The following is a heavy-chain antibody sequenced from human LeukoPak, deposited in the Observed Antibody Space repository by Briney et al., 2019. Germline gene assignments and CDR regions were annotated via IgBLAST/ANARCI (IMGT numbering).Heavy chain of an antibody. CDR2: INPSGGST. D-gene: IGHD4-23*01. CDR3: ARDRDYGGNSRYFDY. CDR1: GYTFTSYY. J-gene: IGHJ4*02. Sequence: ASVKVSRKASGYTFTSYYMHWVRQAPGQGLEWMGIINPSGGSTSYSRKFQGRVTMTRDTSTSTVYMELSSLRSEDTAVYYCARDRDYGGNSRYFDYWGQGTLVTVSS. V-gene: IGHV1-46*01.